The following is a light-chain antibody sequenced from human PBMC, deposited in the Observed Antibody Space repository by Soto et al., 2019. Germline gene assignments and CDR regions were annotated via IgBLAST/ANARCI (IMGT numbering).Light chain of an antibody. CDR2: DVS. Sequence: DIQMPQIPSTLPASVGEPITIIRRASESISGWLAWYQQKPGKATKLLIHDVSELRRGVPARFSGSGFGTDFTLTISSLQAEDFASYYCQQLRSYPSTFGGGTKV. CDR1: ESISGW. J-gene: IGKJ4*01. V-gene: IGKV1-5*02. CDR3: QQLRSYPST.